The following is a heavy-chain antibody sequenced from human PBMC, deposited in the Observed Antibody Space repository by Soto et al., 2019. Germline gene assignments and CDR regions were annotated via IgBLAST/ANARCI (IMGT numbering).Heavy chain of an antibody. CDR1: GFDFGSFG. CDR2: IVVVSGST. D-gene: IGHD1-26*01. V-gene: IGHV1-58*02. J-gene: IGHJ6*02. CDR3: SADHPHMAMGWPV. Sequence: SVKVSCKASGFDFGSFGIQFLRQTRGRGLEWIGWIVVVSGSTNYARQFQGRVATSRDMSSSTAYLDLYDLKSDDTAVYFCSADHPHMAMGWPVWGQGTTVTVSS.